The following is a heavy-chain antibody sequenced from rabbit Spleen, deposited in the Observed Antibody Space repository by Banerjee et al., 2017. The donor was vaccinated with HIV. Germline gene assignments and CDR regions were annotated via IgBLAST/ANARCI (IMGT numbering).Heavy chain of an antibody. CDR1: GFDFSSYG. J-gene: IGHJ4*01. CDR3: VRGASSSGYYSL. CDR2: IDPLFGTT. V-gene: IGHV1S47*01. D-gene: IGHD1-1*01. Sequence: QEQLKETGGGLVQPGGSLTLSCKASGFDFSSYGVSWVRQAPAKGLECIGYIDPLFGTTYYANWVNGRFTISSHNAQNTLYLQLNSLTAADTATYFCVRGASSSGYYSLWGPGTLVTVS.